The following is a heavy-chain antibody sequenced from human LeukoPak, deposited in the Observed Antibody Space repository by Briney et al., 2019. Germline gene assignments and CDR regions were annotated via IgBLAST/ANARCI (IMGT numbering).Heavy chain of an antibody. CDR3: ASHSSGWYL. CDR1: GLTFSSWW. D-gene: IGHD6-19*01. Sequence: GGSLRLSCAASGLTFSSWWMSWVRQAPGKGVEWVANIKLVGSEKYYVDSVEGRFTLSRDNAKKSLHLQMNTLVVEDTAIYYCASHSSGWYLWGQGTLVTVSS. CDR2: IKLVGSEK. V-gene: IGHV3-7*01. J-gene: IGHJ4*02.